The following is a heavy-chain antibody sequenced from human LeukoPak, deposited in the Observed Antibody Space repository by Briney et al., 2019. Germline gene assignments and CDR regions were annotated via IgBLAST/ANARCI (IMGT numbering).Heavy chain of an antibody. CDR3: ARRGYYYGSGSYFYYYYYYMDV. D-gene: IGHD3-10*01. CDR1: GGSFSGYY. J-gene: IGHJ6*03. Sequence: MSSETLSLTCAVYGGSFSGYYWSWIRQPPGKGLEWIGEINHSGSTNYNPSLKSRVTISVDTSKNQFSLKLSSVTAADTAVYYCARRGYYYGSGSYFYYYYYYMDVWGKGTTVTISS. V-gene: IGHV4-34*01. CDR2: INHSGST.